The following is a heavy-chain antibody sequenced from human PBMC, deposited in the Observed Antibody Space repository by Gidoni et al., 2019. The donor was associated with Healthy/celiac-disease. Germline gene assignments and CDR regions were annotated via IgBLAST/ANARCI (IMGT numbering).Heavy chain of an antibody. CDR2: ISGSGGST. J-gene: IGHJ5*02. D-gene: IGHD2-2*01. CDR3: AKVACSSTSCYSPLGDWFDP. Sequence: EVQLLESGGGLVQPGGSLRLSCAASGFTFRSYAMSWVRQAPGKGLEWVSAISGSGGSTYYADSVKGRFTISRDNSKNTLYLQMNSLRAEDTAVYYCAKVACSSTSCYSPLGDWFDPWGQGTLVTVSS. CDR1: GFTFRSYA. V-gene: IGHV3-23*01.